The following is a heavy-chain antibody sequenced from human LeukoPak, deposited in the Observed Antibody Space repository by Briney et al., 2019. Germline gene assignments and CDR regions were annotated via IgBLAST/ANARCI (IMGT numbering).Heavy chain of an antibody. J-gene: IGHJ4*02. V-gene: IGHV4-4*07. D-gene: IGHD2-15*01. Sequence: SETLSLTCSVSGGSVSTHYWSWIRQPAGKGLEWIGCIHTSGTTNYNPSLKSRVILSLDTSNNQLSLTVTSVTAADTAVYFWARDGDGGGYLDYWGQGTLVTVSS. CDR2: IHTSGTT. CDR3: ARDGDGGGYLDY. CDR1: GGSVSTHY.